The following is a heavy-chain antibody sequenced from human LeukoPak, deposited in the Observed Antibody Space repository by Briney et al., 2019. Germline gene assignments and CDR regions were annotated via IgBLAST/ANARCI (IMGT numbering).Heavy chain of an antibody. CDR3: AITSSSWGGYFDY. J-gene: IGHJ4*02. CDR1: GYSFTSYW. CDR2: IYPGDSDT. Sequence: KVGESLKISCKGSGYSFTSYWIGWVRQMPGKGLEWMGIIYPGDSDTRYSPSFQGQVTISADKSISTAYLQWSSLEASDTAMYYCAITSSSWGGYFDYWGQGTLVTVSS. V-gene: IGHV5-51*01. D-gene: IGHD6-6*01.